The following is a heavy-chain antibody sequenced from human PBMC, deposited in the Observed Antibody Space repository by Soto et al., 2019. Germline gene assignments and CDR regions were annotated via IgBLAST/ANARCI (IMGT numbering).Heavy chain of an antibody. CDR2: ISGSGGST. CDR1: GFTFSSYA. CDR3: AKDRVPVTTPFDVFDI. J-gene: IGHJ3*02. D-gene: IGHD4-17*01. V-gene: IGHV3-23*01. Sequence: GGSLRLSCAASGFTFSSYAMSWVRQAPGKGLEWVSAISGSGGSTYYADSVKGRFTISRDNSKNTLYLQMNSLRAEDTAVYYCAKDRVPVTTPFDVFDIWGQGTMVTVSS.